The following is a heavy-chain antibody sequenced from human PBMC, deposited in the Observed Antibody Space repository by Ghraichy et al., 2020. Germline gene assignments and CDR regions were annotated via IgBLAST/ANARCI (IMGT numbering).Heavy chain of an antibody. CDR3: ARGSWFFDY. CDR1: GGSISSYY. D-gene: IGHD1-26*01. Sequence: SETLSLTCTVSGGSISSYYWSWIRQPPGKGLEWIGYIYYSGSTNYNPSLKSRVTISVDTSKNQFSLKLSSVTAADTAVYYCARGSWFFDYWGQGTLVTVSS. J-gene: IGHJ4*02. CDR2: IYYSGST. V-gene: IGHV4-59*08.